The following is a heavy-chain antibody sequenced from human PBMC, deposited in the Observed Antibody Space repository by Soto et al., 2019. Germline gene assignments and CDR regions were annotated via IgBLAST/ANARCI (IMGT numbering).Heavy chain of an antibody. CDR1: GFTFSSYA. CDR2: ISYDGSDK. Sequence: QVQLVESGGGVVQPGRSLRLSCAASGFTFSSYAMHWVRQAPGKGLEWVAVISYDGSDKYYADSVKGRFTISRDNSKNTLYLQMNSLRAEDTAVYYYAREPAYYFDYWGQGTLVTVSS. J-gene: IGHJ4*02. CDR3: AREPAYYFDY. V-gene: IGHV3-30-3*01.